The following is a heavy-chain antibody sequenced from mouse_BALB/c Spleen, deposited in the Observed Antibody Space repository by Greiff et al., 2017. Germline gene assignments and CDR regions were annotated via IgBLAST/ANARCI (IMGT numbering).Heavy chain of an antibody. J-gene: IGHJ4*01. V-gene: IGHV1-69*02. CDR1: GYTFTSYW. CDR3: TTYDYDYAMDY. D-gene: IGHD2-4*01. CDR2: IYPSDSYT. Sequence: QVQLQQPGAELVRPGASVKLSCKASGYTFTSYWINWVKQRPGQGLEWIGNIYPSDSYTNYNQKFKDKATLTVDKSSSTAYMQLSSPTSEDSAVYYCTTYDYDYAMDYWGQGTSVTVSS.